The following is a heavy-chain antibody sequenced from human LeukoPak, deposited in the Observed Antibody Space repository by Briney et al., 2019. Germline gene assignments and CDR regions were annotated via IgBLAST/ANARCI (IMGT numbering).Heavy chain of an antibody. Sequence: SETLSLTCTVSGDSISSYYWSWIRQPPGKGLEWIGYSYHTGSTNYNPSLKSRVTISVDKSKNQFSLKLSSVTAGDMAVYYCATGYSSTWYYFDYWGQGTLVTVSS. J-gene: IGHJ4*02. CDR3: ATGYSSTWYYFDY. CDR2: SYHTGST. V-gene: IGHV4-59*01. CDR1: GDSISSYY. D-gene: IGHD6-13*01.